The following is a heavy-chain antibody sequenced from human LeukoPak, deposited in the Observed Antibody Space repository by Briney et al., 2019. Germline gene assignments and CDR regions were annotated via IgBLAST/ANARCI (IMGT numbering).Heavy chain of an antibody. J-gene: IGHJ4*02. Sequence: PGGSLRLPCAASGFTFSSYAMGWVRQAPGKGLEWVSAISGSGGSTYYADSVKGRFTISRDNSKNTLYLQMNSLRAEDTAVYYCAKSPSITMVRGVIPFDYWGQGTLVTVSS. CDR1: GFTFSSYA. D-gene: IGHD3-10*01. CDR2: ISGSGGST. V-gene: IGHV3-23*01. CDR3: AKSPSITMVRGVIPFDY.